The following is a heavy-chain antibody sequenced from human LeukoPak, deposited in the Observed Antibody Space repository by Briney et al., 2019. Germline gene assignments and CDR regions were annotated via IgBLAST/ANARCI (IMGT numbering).Heavy chain of an antibody. CDR1: GFTFDDYT. Sequence: GGSQRLSCAASGFTFDDYTMHWVRQAPGKGLEWVSLISWDGGSTYYADSVKGRFTISRDNSKNSLYLQMNSLRTEDTALYYCAKDIGTIFGVVIDAFDIWGQGTMVTVSS. V-gene: IGHV3-43*01. CDR2: ISWDGGST. D-gene: IGHD3-3*01. CDR3: AKDIGTIFGVVIDAFDI. J-gene: IGHJ3*02.